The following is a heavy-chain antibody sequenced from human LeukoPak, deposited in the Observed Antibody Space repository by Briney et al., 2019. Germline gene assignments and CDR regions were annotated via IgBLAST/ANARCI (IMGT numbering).Heavy chain of an antibody. J-gene: IGHJ4*02. D-gene: IGHD3-3*01. Sequence: GGSLRLSCAASGFTFSSDAMNWVRQAPGKGLEWVSAISGSGGSTYYADSVKGRFTISRDNSKNTLYLQMNSLRAEDTAVYYCAKGRPAGKPVYYDFWSGSYYFDYWGQGTLVTVSS. CDR2: ISGSGGST. CDR3: AKGRPAGKPVYYDFWSGSYYFDY. CDR1: GFTFSSDA. V-gene: IGHV3-23*01.